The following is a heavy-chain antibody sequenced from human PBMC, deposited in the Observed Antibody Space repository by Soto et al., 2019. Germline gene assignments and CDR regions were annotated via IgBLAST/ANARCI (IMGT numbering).Heavy chain of an antibody. V-gene: IGHV3-9*01. CDR1: GFTFDDYS. CDR2: ISWNSGSI. D-gene: IGHD2-21*01. J-gene: IGHJ4*02. Sequence: EVQLVESGGGLVQPGRSLRLSCAASGFTFDDYSMPWVRQAPGKGLEWVAGISWNSGSIGYEDSVKGRCTISRDNAKNSLNLQMNSVRAEDTAVYYCAKGVRREIFGDYVSYWGQGTLVTVSS. CDR3: AKGVRREIFGDYVSY.